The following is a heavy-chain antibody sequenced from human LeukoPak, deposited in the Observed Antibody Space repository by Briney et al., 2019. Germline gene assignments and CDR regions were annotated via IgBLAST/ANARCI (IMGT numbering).Heavy chain of an antibody. CDR3: AIGRGVSCLDY. Sequence: GGSLRLSCAASGFTFSSYAMHWVRQAPGKGLEWVAVISYDGSNKYYADSVKGRFTISRDNSKNTLYLQMNSLRAEDTAVYYCAIGRGVSCLDYWGQGTLVTVSS. CDR1: GFTFSSYA. J-gene: IGHJ4*02. D-gene: IGHD2-15*01. CDR2: ISYDGSNK. V-gene: IGHV3-30*04.